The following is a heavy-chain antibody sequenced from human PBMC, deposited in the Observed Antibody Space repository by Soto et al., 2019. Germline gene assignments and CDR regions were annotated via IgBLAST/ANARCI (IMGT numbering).Heavy chain of an antibody. CDR1: GDSISTFY. J-gene: IGHJ4*02. CDR3: ARQRGNYFDH. Sequence: SETLSLTCTVSGDSISTFYWSWIRQPPGKGLEWIGYIYYTGSTNYNPSLKSRVTMSVDTSKKQFSLKLSSVTAADTAVYYCARQRGNYFDHWGQGTLVTVSS. V-gene: IGHV4-59*01. CDR2: IYYTGST. D-gene: IGHD3-10*01.